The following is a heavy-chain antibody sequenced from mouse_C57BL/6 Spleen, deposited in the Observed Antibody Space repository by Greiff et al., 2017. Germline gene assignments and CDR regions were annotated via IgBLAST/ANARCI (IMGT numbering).Heavy chain of an antibody. CDR3: ARGYYDYPWYFDV. D-gene: IGHD2-4*01. V-gene: IGHV1-55*01. CDR2: IYPGSGST. CDR1: GYTFTSYW. J-gene: IGHJ1*03. Sequence: QVHVKQPGAELVKPGASVKMSCKASGYTFTSYWITWVKQRPGQGLEWIGDIYPGSGSTNYNEKFKSKATLTVDTSSSTAYMQLSSLTSEDSAVYYCARGYYDYPWYFDVWGTGTTVTVSS.